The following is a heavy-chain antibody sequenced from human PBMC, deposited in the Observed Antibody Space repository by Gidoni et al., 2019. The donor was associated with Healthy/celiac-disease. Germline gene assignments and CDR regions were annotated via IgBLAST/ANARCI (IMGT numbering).Heavy chain of an antibody. V-gene: IGHV4-31*03. CDR2: IYYSGST. J-gene: IGHJ4*02. CDR3: ASTITYYDYMWGSYRTLYYVDY. Sequence: QVQLQESGRGLVKPSQTLSITCTVSACSISSGGYYWSWLRQHPGKGLEWIGYIYYSGSTYYNPSLKSRVTISVDTSKNQFSLKLSSVTAADTAVYYCASTITYYDYMWGSYRTLYYVDYWGQGTLVTVSS. CDR1: ACSISSGGYY. D-gene: IGHD3-16*02.